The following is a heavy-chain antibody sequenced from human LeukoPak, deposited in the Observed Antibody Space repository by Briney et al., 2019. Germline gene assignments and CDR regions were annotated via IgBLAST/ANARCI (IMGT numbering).Heavy chain of an antibody. D-gene: IGHD5-12*01. J-gene: IGHJ6*02. Sequence: PGGSLRLSCAASGFTFSSYEMNWVRQAPGKGLEWVSYISSSGSTIHYADSVKGRFTISRDNAKNSLYLQMNSLRAEDTAVYYCGRLMGGYDSYFYGMDVWGQGTTVTVSS. CDR1: GFTFSSYE. CDR3: GRLMGGYDSYFYGMDV. CDR2: ISSSGSTI. V-gene: IGHV3-48*03.